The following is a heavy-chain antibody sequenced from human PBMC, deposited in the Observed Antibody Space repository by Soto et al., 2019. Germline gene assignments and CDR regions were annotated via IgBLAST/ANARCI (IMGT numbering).Heavy chain of an antibody. CDR3: ARQRGRMVYAFDY. D-gene: IGHD2-8*01. J-gene: IGHJ4*02. Sequence: SETLSLTCTVSGGSISSSSYYWGWIRQPPGKGLEWIGSIYYSGSTYYNPSLKSRVTISVDTSKNQFSLKLSSVTAADTAVYYCARQRGRMVYAFDYWGQGTLVTVSS. V-gene: IGHV4-39*01. CDR1: GGSISSSSYY. CDR2: IYYSGST.